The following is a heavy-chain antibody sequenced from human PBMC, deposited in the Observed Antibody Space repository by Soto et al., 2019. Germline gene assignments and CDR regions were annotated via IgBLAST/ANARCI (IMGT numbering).Heavy chain of an antibody. Sequence: ASVKVSCKASGYTFTSYCISWVRQAPGQGLEWMGWISAYNGNTNYAQKLQGRVTMTTDTSTSTAYMELRSLRSDDTAVYYCARVHRGYCSSTNCLALSYWGQGTLVTVS. CDR3: ARVHRGYCSSTNCLALSY. CDR2: ISAYNGNT. V-gene: IGHV1-18*01. D-gene: IGHD2-2*01. J-gene: IGHJ4*02. CDR1: GYTFTSYC.